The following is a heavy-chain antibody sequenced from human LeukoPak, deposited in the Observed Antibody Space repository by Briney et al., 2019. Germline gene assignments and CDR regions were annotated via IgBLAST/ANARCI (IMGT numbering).Heavy chain of an antibody. J-gene: IGHJ4*02. CDR2: IHPSTGNP. V-gene: IGHV7-4-1*02. CDR3: ARAFQRLGELSLPDY. CDR1: GYTFTSYG. D-gene: IGHD3-16*02. Sequence: ASVKVSCKASGYTFTSYGISWVRQAPGQGLEWMGWIHPSTGNPTYAQGFTGRFVFSLDTSVSTTYLQISSLKAEDTAVYYCARAFQRLGELSLPDYWGQGTLVTVSS.